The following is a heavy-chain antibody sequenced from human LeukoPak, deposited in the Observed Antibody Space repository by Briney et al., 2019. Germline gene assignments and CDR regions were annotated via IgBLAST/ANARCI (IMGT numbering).Heavy chain of an antibody. CDR3: AKVDTYYYDSSGYFGY. D-gene: IGHD3-22*01. V-gene: IGHV3-23*01. CDR2: ISGSGGST. CDR1: GFTFSSYA. J-gene: IGHJ4*02. Sequence: PGGSLRLSCAASGFTFSSYAMSWVRQAPGKGLEWVSAISGSGGSTYYADSVKGRFTISRDNSKNTLYLQMNSLRAEDTAVYYCAKVDTYYYDSSGYFGYWGQGTLVTVSS.